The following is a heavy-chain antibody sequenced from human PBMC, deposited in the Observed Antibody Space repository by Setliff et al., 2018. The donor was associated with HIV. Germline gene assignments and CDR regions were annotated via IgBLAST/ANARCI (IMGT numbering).Heavy chain of an antibody. V-gene: IGHV1-69*06. CDR3: ARVGRSVTGP. D-gene: IGHD6-19*01. J-gene: IGHJ5*02. Sequence: ASVKVSCKASGDTFSTYALSWIRQAPGQGLEWMGSIIPIFGSANYAQNLQGRVTITADKSTDTVSLDLSSLRSDDTAVYYCARVGRSVTGPWGQGTLVTVSS. CDR2: IIPIFGSA. CDR1: GDTFSTYA.